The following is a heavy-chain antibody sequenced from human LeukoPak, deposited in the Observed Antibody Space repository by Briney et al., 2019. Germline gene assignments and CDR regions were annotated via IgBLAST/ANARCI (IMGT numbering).Heavy chain of an antibody. J-gene: IGHJ6*03. V-gene: IGHV1-46*01. D-gene: IGHD3-10*01. CDR2: INPSGGST. CDR3: ARDPGVWFGELSDLRPYYYYYYMDV. CDR1: GYTFTDYY. Sequence: ASVKVSCKASGYTFTDYYMHWVRQAPGQGLEWMGIINPSGGSTSYAQKFQGRVTMTRDMSTSTVYMELSSLRSEDTAVYYCARDPGVWFGELSDLRPYYYYYYMDVWGKGTTVTVSS.